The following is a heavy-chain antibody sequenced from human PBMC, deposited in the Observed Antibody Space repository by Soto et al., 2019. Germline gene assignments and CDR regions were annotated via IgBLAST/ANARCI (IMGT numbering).Heavy chain of an antibody. CDR1: GDSISSGGYY. V-gene: IGHV4-31*03. D-gene: IGHD4-17*01. Sequence: QVQLQESGPGLVQPSQTLSLACTVSGDSISSGGYYWSWIRLHPGKGLEWIGYIYYSGSTFYNPSLKRRVTISVDTSKNQFSLKLSSVTAADTAVYYCARGLSVTLFDFWGQGTLVTVSS. J-gene: IGHJ4*02. CDR3: ARGLSVTLFDF. CDR2: IYYSGST.